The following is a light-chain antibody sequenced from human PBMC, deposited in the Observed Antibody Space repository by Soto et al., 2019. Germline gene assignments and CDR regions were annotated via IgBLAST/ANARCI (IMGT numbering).Light chain of an antibody. J-gene: IGKJ1*01. V-gene: IGKV3-15*01. Sequence: EIVMTQSPATLSVSPGERATLSCRASQSVSSNLAWYQQKPGQAPRLLIYGASTRATGIPARFSGSGSGTEFTLTISRLEPEDFAVYYCQQYGSSSGWTFGQGTKVDIK. CDR3: QQYGSSSGWT. CDR2: GAS. CDR1: QSVSSN.